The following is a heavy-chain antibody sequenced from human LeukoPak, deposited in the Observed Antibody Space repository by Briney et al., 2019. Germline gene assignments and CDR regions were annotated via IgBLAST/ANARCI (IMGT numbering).Heavy chain of an antibody. Sequence: PSQTLSLTCTVSGGSISSGSYYWSWIRQPAGKGLAWIGRIYTSGSTNYNPSLKSRVTISVDTSKNQFSLKLRSVTAADTAVYYCAREPIAAGGSWWFDPWGQGTLVTVSS. J-gene: IGHJ5*02. CDR2: IYTSGST. V-gene: IGHV4-61*02. CDR1: GGSISSGSYY. D-gene: IGHD6-13*01. CDR3: AREPIAAGGSWWFDP.